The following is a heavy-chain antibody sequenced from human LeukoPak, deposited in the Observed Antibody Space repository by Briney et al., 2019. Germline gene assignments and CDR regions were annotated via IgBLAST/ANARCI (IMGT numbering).Heavy chain of an antibody. V-gene: IGHV1-69*06. CDR1: GGTFSSYA. J-gene: IGHJ4*02. Sequence: GASVKVSCKASGGTFSSYAISWVRQAPGQGLEWMGGIIPIFGTANYAQKFQGRVTITADKSTSTAYMELSSLRSEDTAVYYCARSEQLWLRTYFDYRGQGTLVTVSS. D-gene: IGHD5-18*01. CDR3: ARSEQLWLRTYFDY. CDR2: IIPIFGTA.